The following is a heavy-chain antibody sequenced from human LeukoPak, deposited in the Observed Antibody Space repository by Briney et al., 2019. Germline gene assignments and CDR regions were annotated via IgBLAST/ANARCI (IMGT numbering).Heavy chain of an antibody. V-gene: IGHV4-39*07. CDR1: GASISSSSYY. Sequence: SETLSLTCTVSGASISSSSYYWGWIRQPPGKGLEWIGIIYYSGSTYYNPSLKSRVTISVDTSKNLFSLKLSSVTAADTAVYYCARVSCGGGSCYHSRGWFDPWGQGTLVTVSS. D-gene: IGHD2-15*01. CDR3: ARVSCGGGSCYHSRGWFDP. CDR2: IYYSGST. J-gene: IGHJ5*02.